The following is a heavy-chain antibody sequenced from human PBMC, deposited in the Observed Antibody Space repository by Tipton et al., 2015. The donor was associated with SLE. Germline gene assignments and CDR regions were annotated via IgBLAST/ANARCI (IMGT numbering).Heavy chain of an antibody. J-gene: IGHJ4*02. CDR2: FYSGNSGT. CDR1: GFTLSSYA. V-gene: IGHV3-23*03. Sequence: GSLRLSCAASGFTLSSYAMNWVRQAPGKGLEGVSVFYSGNSGTFYAESVRGRFTISRDNSRNTLYLQMSGLRAEDTAVYYCAKGVEAGYSSGRLDSWGQGTVVTVSS. CDR3: AKGVEAGYSSGRLDS. D-gene: IGHD6-19*01.